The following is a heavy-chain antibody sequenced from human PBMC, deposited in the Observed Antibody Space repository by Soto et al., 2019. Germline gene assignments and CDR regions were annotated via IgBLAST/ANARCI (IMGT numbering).Heavy chain of an antibody. V-gene: IGHV3-30-3*01. CDR1: GFTFSSCA. J-gene: IGHJ4*02. Sequence: QMQLVESGGGVVQPGRSLRLSCAASGFTFSSCAMHWVRQAPGKGLEWVAVISYDGSNKYYADSVKGRFTISRDNSKNTLYLQMNSLRAEDTAVYYCARPYYDFWSGSLGYFDYWGQGTLVTVSS. CDR3: ARPYYDFWSGSLGYFDY. CDR2: ISYDGSNK. D-gene: IGHD3-3*01.